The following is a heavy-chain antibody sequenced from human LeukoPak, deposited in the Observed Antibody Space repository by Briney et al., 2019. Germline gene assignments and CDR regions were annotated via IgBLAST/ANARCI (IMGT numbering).Heavy chain of an antibody. Sequence: GGSLRLSCAASGFTVSSNYMSWVRQAPGKGLEWVSVIYSGGSTYYADSVKGRFTISRDNSKNTLYLQMNSLRAEDTAVYYCAKSGFGGVIVIPQHFDYWGQGTLVTVSS. J-gene: IGHJ4*02. CDR2: IYSGGST. CDR1: GFTVSSNY. CDR3: AKSGFGGVIVIPQHFDY. D-gene: IGHD3-16*02. V-gene: IGHV3-66*01.